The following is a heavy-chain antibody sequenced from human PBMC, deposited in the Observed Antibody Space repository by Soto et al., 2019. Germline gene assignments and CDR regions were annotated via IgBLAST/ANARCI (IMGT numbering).Heavy chain of an antibody. J-gene: IGHJ6*03. CDR3: ARELNGDRYMDV. CDR1: GFTFSSYS. CDR2: ISSSSSYI. Sequence: GGSLRLSCAASGFTFSSYSMNWVRQAPGKGLEWVSSISSSSSYIYYADSVKGRFTISRDNAKNSLYLQMNSLRAEDTAVYYCARELNGDRYMDVWGKGTTVTVSS. D-gene: IGHD2-21*01. V-gene: IGHV3-21*01.